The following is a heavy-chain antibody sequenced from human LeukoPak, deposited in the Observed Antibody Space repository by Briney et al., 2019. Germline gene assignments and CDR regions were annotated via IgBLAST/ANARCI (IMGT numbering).Heavy chain of an antibody. Sequence: GESLRLSCAISGFTVSNNYMSWVRQPPGTGREWVSVIYSGGSTYYADSVKGRFTISRDTSKNTLYLQMNSLRAEDTAVYYCARGGGAYCGGDCFRAFDIWGQGTMVTVSP. CDR2: IYSGGST. CDR1: GFTVSNNY. V-gene: IGHV3-53*01. J-gene: IGHJ3*02. D-gene: IGHD2-21*02. CDR3: ARGGGAYCGGDCFRAFDI.